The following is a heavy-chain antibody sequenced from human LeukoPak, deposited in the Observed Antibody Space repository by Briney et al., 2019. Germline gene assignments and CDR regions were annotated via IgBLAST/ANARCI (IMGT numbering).Heavy chain of an antibody. CDR2: IYYSGGT. Sequence: PSETLSLTCTVSGGSISSGGYYWSWIRQHPGKGLEWIGYIYYSGGTYYNPSLKSRVTISVDTSKNQFSLKLSSVTAADTAVYYCARGSGTGCYPFDYWGQGTLVTVSS. J-gene: IGHJ4*02. D-gene: IGHD3/OR15-3a*01. V-gene: IGHV4-31*03. CDR1: GGSISSGGYY. CDR3: ARGSGTGCYPFDY.